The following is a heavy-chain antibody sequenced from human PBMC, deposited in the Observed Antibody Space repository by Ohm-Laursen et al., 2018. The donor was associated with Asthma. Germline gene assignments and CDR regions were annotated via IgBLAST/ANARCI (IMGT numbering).Heavy chain of an antibody. CDR3: ARDQRGQDDAFDI. V-gene: IGHV3-21*01. J-gene: IGHJ3*02. Sequence: GSLRLSCAASGFTFSSYSMNWVRQAPGKGLEWVSSISSSSSYIYYADSVKGRFTISRDNAKNSLYLQMNSLRAEDTAVYYCARDQRGQDDAFDIWGQGTMVTVSS. CDR1: GFTFSSYS. CDR2: ISSSSSYI. D-gene: IGHD2-15*01.